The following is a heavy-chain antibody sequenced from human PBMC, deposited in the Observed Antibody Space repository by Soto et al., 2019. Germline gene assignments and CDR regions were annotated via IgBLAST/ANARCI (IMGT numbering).Heavy chain of an antibody. CDR2: ISGSGGST. CDR1: GFTFSSYA. Sequence: VGSLRLSCAASGFTFSSYAMSWVRQAPGKGLEWVSAISGSGGSTYYADSVKGRFTISRDNSKNTLYLQMNSLRAEDTAVYYCAKDPLAGINRVPEGYFDYWGQGTLVTVSS. J-gene: IGHJ4*02. D-gene: IGHD2-15*01. V-gene: IGHV3-23*01. CDR3: AKDPLAGINRVPEGYFDY.